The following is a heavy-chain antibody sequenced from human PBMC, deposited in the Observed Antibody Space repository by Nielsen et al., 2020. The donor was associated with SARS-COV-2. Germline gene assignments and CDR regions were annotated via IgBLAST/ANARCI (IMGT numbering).Heavy chain of an antibody. CDR2: ISSSGSTI. V-gene: IGHV3-48*04. Sequence: GGSLRLSCAASGFTFSSYAMSWVRQAPGKGLEWVSYISSSGSTIYYADSVKGRFTISRDNAKNSLYLQMNSLRAEDTAVYYCARERTGTSRWSYYGMDVWGQGTTVTVSS. J-gene: IGHJ6*02. CDR3: ARERTGTSRWSYYGMDV. CDR1: GFTFSSYA. D-gene: IGHD1-1*01.